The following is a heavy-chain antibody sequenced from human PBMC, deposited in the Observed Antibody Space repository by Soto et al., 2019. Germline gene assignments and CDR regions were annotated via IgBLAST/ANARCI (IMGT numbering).Heavy chain of an antibody. Sequence: GGSLRLSCAASGFTFSSYSMNWVRQAPGKGLEWVSYISSSSSTIYYADSVKGRFTISRDNAKNSLYLQMNSLRDEDTAVYYCARGLLRLGTPKLDYWGQGTLVTVSS. V-gene: IGHV3-48*02. CDR3: ARGLLRLGTPKLDY. CDR2: ISSSSSTI. D-gene: IGHD3-16*01. CDR1: GFTFSSYS. J-gene: IGHJ4*02.